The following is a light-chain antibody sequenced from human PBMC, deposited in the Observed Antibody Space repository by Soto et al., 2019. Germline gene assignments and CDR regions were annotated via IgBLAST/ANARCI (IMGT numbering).Light chain of an antibody. CDR1: SGHSRYA. Sequence: QLVLTQSPSASASLGASVKLTCTLSSGHSRYAIAWHQQQPEKGPRYLMKLNSDGSHYKGDGIPDRFSGSSSGAERYLTISSLQSEDEADYYCQTWGTAGRVFGGGTKLTVL. CDR2: LNSDGSH. J-gene: IGLJ3*02. V-gene: IGLV4-69*01. CDR3: QTWGTAGRV.